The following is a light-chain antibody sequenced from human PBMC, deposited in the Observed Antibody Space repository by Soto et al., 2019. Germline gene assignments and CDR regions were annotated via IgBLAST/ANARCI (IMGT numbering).Light chain of an antibody. CDR2: KAS. Sequence: DFQMTQSPSTLSASVGDRVTITCRASQSIGSWLAWYQQKPGKAPKLRIYKASSLESGVPSRFSGSGSGTEFTLTISSLQLNDFATYYCQQYKSYSWTFGQGTKVEIK. CDR3: QQYKSYSWT. CDR1: QSIGSW. J-gene: IGKJ1*01. V-gene: IGKV1-5*03.